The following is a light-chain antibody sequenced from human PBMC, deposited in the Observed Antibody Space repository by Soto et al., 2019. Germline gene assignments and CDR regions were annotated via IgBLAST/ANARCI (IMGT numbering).Light chain of an antibody. J-gene: IGKJ4*01. CDR3: QQYHSYPLT. V-gene: IGKV1-5*03. CDR1: QSITSW. CDR2: KAS. Sequence: DIQMTQCPSTLSASVGDRVTITCRASQSITSWLAWYQQKPGRAPKVLIYKASTLASGVPSRFSGSASGTEFTLTISSLQPDDFATYHCQQYHSYPLTFGGGTKVEI.